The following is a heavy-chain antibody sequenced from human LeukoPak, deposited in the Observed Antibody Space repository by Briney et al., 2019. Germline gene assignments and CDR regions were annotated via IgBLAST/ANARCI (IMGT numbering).Heavy chain of an antibody. V-gene: IGHV5-51*01. CDR2: IFPGDSDT. CDR1: GSSFTSYW. CDR3: ARVKYYMDV. J-gene: IGHJ6*03. Sequence: GASLKISCKGSGSSFTSYWIGWVRPLPGKGLEWMGIIFPGDSDTRYSPSFQGQVTISADKSISTAYLQWNSLKASDTAMYYCARVKYYMDVWGKGTTVTVSS.